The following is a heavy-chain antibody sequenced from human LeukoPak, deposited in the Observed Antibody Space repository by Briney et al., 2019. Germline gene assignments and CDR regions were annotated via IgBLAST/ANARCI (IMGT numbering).Heavy chain of an antibody. CDR1: GGTFSSYA. CDR3: ARSEMVRDGIVMVVAAFDY. CDR2: IIPIFGTA. V-gene: IGHV1-69*13. D-gene: IGHD2-15*01. J-gene: IGHJ4*02. Sequence: GASVKVSCKASGGTFSSYAISWVRQAPGQGLEWMGGIIPIFGTANYAQKFQGRVTITADESTSTAYMELSSLRSEDTAVYYCARSEMVRDGIVMVVAAFDYWGQGTLVTVSS.